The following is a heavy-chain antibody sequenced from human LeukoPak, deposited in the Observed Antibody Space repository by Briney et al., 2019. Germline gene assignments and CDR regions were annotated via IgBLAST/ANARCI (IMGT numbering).Heavy chain of an antibody. J-gene: IGHJ6*03. CDR1: GYTFTTYA. V-gene: IGHV1-46*01. CDR2: INPSGGST. CDR3: ARDLRYSSGWSASGMDV. D-gene: IGHD6-19*01. Sequence: ASVKVSCKASGYTFTTYALNWVRQAPGQGLEWMGIINPSGGSTSYAQKFQGRVTMTRDTSTSTAYMDLRSLRSDDTAVYYCARDLRYSSGWSASGMDVWGKGTTVTISS.